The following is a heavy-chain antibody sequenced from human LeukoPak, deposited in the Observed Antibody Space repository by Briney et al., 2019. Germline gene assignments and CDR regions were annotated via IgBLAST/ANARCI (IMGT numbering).Heavy chain of an antibody. Sequence: PSETLSLTCAVYGGSFSGYYWSWIRQPPGKGLEWIGEINHSGSTNYNPSLKSRVTISVDTSKNQFSLKLRSVTAADTAVYYCARGEGRGPTDFDYWGQGILVTVSS. D-gene: IGHD1-26*01. V-gene: IGHV4-34*01. J-gene: IGHJ4*02. CDR2: INHSGST. CDR1: GGSFSGYY. CDR3: ARGEGRGPTDFDY.